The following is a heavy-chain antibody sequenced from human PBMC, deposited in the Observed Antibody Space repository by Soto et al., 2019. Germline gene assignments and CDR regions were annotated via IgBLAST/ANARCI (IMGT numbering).Heavy chain of an antibody. CDR3: ASYIQLWPGGV. D-gene: IGHD5-18*01. V-gene: IGHV3-21*01. CDR2: ISSSSSYI. J-gene: IGHJ6*02. CDR1: GFTFSSYS. Sequence: PGGSLRLSCAASGFTFSSYSMNWVRQAPGKGLEWVSSISSSSSYIYYADSVKGRFTISRDNAKNSLYLQMNSLRAEDTAVYYCASYIQLWPGGVWGQGTTVTVSS.